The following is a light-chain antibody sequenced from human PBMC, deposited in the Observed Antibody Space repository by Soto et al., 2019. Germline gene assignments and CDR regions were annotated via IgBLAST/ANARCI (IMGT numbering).Light chain of an antibody. Sequence: IVITQTPSTLSVSPGEIATLSCRASQSVSSNLAWYQQKPGQAPRLLIYGASTRATGIPARFSGSGSGTAITLIISSLQYEDFSVYYCQHQWTFGQGTKVDIK. V-gene: IGKV3-15*01. CDR3: QHQWT. J-gene: IGKJ1*01. CDR2: GAS. CDR1: QSVSSN.